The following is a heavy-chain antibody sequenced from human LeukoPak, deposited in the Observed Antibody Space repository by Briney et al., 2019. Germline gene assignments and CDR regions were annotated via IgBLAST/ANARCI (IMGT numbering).Heavy chain of an antibody. CDR1: GGSISSGDYY. Sequence: SETLSLTCTVSGGSISSGDYYWSWIRQPPGKGLEWIGYIYYSGSTYYNPSLKSRVTISVDTSKNQLSLKLSSVTAADTAVYYCARSSSSWFDPWGQGTLVTVSS. D-gene: IGHD2-15*01. CDR2: IYYSGST. J-gene: IGHJ5*02. V-gene: IGHV4-30-4*02. CDR3: ARSSSSWFDP.